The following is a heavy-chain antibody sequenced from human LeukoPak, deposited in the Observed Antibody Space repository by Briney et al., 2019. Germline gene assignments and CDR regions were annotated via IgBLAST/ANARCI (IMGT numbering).Heavy chain of an antibody. CDR3: ARDGVLYGDYNNWFDP. J-gene: IGHJ5*02. CDR1: GGTFSSYA. V-gene: IGHV1-69*04. Sequence: SVKVSCKASGGTFSSYAISWVRQAPGQGLEWMGRIIPILGIAHYAQKFQGRVTITADKFTSTAYMELSSLRSEDTAVYYCARDGVLYGDYNNWFDPWGQGTLATVSS. CDR2: IIPILGIA. D-gene: IGHD4-17*01.